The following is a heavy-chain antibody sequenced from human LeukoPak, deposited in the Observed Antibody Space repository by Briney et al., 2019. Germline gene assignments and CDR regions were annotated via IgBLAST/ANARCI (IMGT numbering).Heavy chain of an antibody. CDR1: GFTFSRHW. J-gene: IGHJ4*02. V-gene: IGHV3-7*01. CDR3: ARTVPGYPDDYFDY. CDR2: MNQDGSAI. Sequence: GGSLRLSCAASGFTFSRHWMSWVRQAPGKGLERVAHMNQDGSAIYYVDSVEGRFTISRDNAKNSLYLQMNGLTVADTAVYYCARTVPGYPDDYFDYWGQGTLVTVSS. D-gene: IGHD6-19*01.